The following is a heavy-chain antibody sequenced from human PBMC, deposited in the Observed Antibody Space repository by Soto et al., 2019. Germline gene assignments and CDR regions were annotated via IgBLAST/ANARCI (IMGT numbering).Heavy chain of an antibody. Sequence: GASVKVSCKASGYTFTSYGISWVRQAPGQGLEWMGWISAYNGNTNYAQKLQGRITTTTDTSTSTAYMELRSLRSDDTAVYYCARDCSSTSCYPYWGQGTLVTVSS. CDR2: ISAYNGNT. D-gene: IGHD2-2*01. V-gene: IGHV1-18*01. CDR1: GYTFTSYG. CDR3: ARDCSSTSCYPY. J-gene: IGHJ4*02.